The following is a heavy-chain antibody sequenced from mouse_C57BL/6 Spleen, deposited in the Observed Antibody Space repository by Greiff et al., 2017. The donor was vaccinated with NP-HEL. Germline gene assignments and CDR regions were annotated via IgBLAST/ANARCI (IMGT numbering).Heavy chain of an antibody. D-gene: IGHD1-1*01. J-gene: IGHJ4*01. CDR1: GYTFTEYT. V-gene: IGHV1-62-2*01. CDR3: ARHEDPYYYGSNAMDY. Sequence: VQLQQSGAELVKPGASVKLSCKASGYTFTEYTIHWVKQRSGQGLEWIGWFYPGSGSIKYNEKFKDKATLTADKSSSTVYRELSRLTSEDSAVYFCARHEDPYYYGSNAMDYWGQGTSVTVSS. CDR2: FYPGSGSI.